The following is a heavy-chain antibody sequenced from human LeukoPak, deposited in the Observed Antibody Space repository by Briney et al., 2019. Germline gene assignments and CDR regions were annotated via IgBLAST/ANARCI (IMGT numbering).Heavy chain of an antibody. V-gene: IGHV4-38-2*02. J-gene: IGHJ4*02. CDR1: AYSIGSGYS. CDR2: ISHDGNT. CDR3: ARDLSVYYYYYFDF. D-gene: IGHD3-22*01. Sequence: SETLSLTCTVSAYSIGSGYSWGGIRQPPGKGREWIATISHDGNTFYNPSLKRRVTITMDTSRNQFCLRVSWVTAADTAVYYCARDLSVYYYYYFDFWGQGTLVTVSS.